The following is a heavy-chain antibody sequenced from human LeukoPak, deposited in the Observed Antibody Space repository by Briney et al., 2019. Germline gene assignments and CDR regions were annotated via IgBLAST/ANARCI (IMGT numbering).Heavy chain of an antibody. V-gene: IGHV3-11*01. Sequence: GGSLRLSCATSGFTFSAYSLSWVRQAPGKGLEWVSHITRPGTTTYYAESVRGRFTISRDNAKNSQYLQMNSLRVEDTALYYCARAQTYGDSRLLLDYWGQGTLVTVSS. CDR3: ARAQTYGDSRLLLDY. D-gene: IGHD2-21*02. J-gene: IGHJ4*02. CDR2: ITRPGTTT. CDR1: GFTFSAYS.